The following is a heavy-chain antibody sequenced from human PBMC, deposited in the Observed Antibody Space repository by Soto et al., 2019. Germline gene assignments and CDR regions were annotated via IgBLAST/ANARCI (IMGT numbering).Heavy chain of an antibody. J-gene: IGHJ2*01. Sequence: SETLSISSTVSRCSLGSYYWREVGQPPGKRLEWIGYIYYSGSPNYSPSLESRVTISDDTSKHQFSLTPSSVTAADTAIYYCAGGSDDYNGRSFDAWGRGAVV. CDR3: AGGSDDYNGRSFDA. CDR2: IYYSGSP. CDR1: RCSLGSYY. V-gene: IGHV4-59*13. D-gene: IGHD4-4*01.